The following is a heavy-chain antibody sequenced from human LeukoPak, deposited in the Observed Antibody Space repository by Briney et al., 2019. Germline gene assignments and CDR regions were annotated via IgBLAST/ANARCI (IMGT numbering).Heavy chain of an antibody. J-gene: IGHJ5*02. Sequence: PSETLSLTCTVSGGSISSYYWSWIRQPPGKGLEWIGYIYYSGSTYYNPSLKSRVTISVDTSKNQFSLKLSSVTAADTAVYYCARHGGSGSYFNWFDPWGQGTLVTVSS. CDR1: GGSISSYY. V-gene: IGHV4-59*08. CDR3: ARHGGSGSYFNWFDP. CDR2: IYYSGST. D-gene: IGHD3-10*01.